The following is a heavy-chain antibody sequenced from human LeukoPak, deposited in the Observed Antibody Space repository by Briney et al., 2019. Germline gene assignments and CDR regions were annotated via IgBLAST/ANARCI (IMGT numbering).Heavy chain of an antibody. D-gene: IGHD3-22*01. V-gene: IGHV3-23*01. J-gene: IGHJ4*02. CDR2: ISGSGGST. Sequence: PGGSLRLSCAASGFTSSGYAMSWVRQAPGKGLEWVSVISGSGGSTYYADSVKGRFTISRDNSKNTLYLQMNSLRAEDTAVYYCAKETSALDYYDSSGFYYDYRGQGTLVTVSS. CDR1: GFTSSGYA. CDR3: AKETSALDYYDSSGFYYDY.